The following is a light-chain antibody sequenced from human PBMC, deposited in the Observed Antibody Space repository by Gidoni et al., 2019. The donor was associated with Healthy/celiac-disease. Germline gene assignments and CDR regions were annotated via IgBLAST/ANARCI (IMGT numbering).Light chain of an antibody. Sequence: EIVMTQSPATLSVSPGERATLSCRASQSVSSNLAWYQQKPGQAPRLLIYGASTRATGIPARFSGSGSGTEFTLTISSLQSEDFAVYCCQQYNNWPPHTFXXXTKLEIK. V-gene: IGKV3-15*01. J-gene: IGKJ2*01. CDR1: QSVSSN. CDR2: GAS. CDR3: QQYNNWPPHT.